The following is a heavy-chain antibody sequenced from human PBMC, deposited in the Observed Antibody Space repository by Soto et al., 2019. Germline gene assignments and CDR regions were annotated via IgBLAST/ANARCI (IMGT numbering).Heavy chain of an antibody. V-gene: IGHV3-15*01. D-gene: IGHD3-3*01. J-gene: IGHJ4*02. CDR2: IKSKTDGGTT. Sequence: EVQLVESGGGLVKPGGSLRLSCAASGFTFSNAWMSWVRQAPGKGLEWFGRIKSKTDGGTTDYAAPVKGRFTISRDDPKKPLYLQMNSLITEDTAVYYCTTGTLEWLSWAFDYWGQGTLVTVSS. CDR1: GFTFSNAW. CDR3: TTGTLEWLSWAFDY.